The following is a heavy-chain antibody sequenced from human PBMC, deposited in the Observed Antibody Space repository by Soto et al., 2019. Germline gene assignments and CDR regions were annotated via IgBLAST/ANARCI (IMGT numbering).Heavy chain of an antibody. CDR2: ISGSGGST. D-gene: IGHD1-26*01. Sequence: PGGSLRLSCAASGFTFSSYAMSWVRQAPGKGLEWVSAISGSGGSTYYADSVKGRFTISRDNSKNTLYLQMNSLRAEDTAVYYCAKDWRERVAKAEYFLYWGQGTLVTVSS. CDR1: GFTFSSYA. J-gene: IGHJ4*02. V-gene: IGHV3-23*01. CDR3: AKDWRERVAKAEYFLY.